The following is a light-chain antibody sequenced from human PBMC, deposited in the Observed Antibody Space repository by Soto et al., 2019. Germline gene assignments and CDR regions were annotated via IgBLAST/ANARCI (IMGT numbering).Light chain of an antibody. J-gene: IGKJ4*01. CDR1: HSISSW. V-gene: IGKV1-5*03. CDR3: QQYNGDSGVT. CDR2: GAS. Sequence: DIQMTQSPSTLSASVGDRVTITCRASHSISSWLAWYQQKLGKVPKLLIFGASSLDSGVPSRFSGSGSGTEFTLTISSLQPDDFATYYCQQYNGDSGVTFGGGTKVASK.